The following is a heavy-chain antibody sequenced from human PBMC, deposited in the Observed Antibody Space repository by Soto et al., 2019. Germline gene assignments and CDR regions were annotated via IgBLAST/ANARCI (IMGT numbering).Heavy chain of an antibody. CDR3: ARDNGVGP. CDR2: IYDSGST. CDR1: GGSISSVDYY. Sequence: QVQLQESGPGLVKPSQTLSLTCTVSGGSISSVDYYWSWIRQPPGKGLEWIGYIYDSGSTYYNSSHKSRVNITLDTSKNQFSLKLTSVTAADTAVYYCARDNGVGPWGQGTLVTVSS. V-gene: IGHV4-30-4*01. J-gene: IGHJ5*02. D-gene: IGHD2-8*01.